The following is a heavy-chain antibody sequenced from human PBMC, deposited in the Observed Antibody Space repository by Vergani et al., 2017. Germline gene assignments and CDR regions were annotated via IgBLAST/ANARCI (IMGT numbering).Heavy chain of an antibody. D-gene: IGHD3-3*01. Sequence: QVQLRESGPGLVKPSQTLSLTCTVSGGSLSSGGYYWSWIRQPPGKGLEWIGYIYYSGSTNYNPSLKSRVTISVDTSKNQFSLKLSSVTAADTAVYYCARVGGEGYDFWSGYYKYYYYMDVWGKGTTVTVSS. J-gene: IGHJ6*03. CDR1: GGSLSSGGYY. CDR3: ARVGGEGYDFWSGYYKYYYYMDV. CDR2: IYYSGST. V-gene: IGHV4-61*08.